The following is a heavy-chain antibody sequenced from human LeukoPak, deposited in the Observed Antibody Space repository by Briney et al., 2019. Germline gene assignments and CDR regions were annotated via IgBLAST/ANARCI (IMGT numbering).Heavy chain of an antibody. CDR2: IYYSGST. Sequence: SETLSLTCTVSGGSISSGDYYWSWIRQPPGKGLEWIGYIYYSGSTYYNPSLKSRITISVDTSKNQFSLRLSSVTAADTAVYYCALWFGESSGYYYMDVWGKGTTVTVSS. V-gene: IGHV4-30-4*08. CDR1: GGSISSGDYY. CDR3: ALWFGESSGYYYMDV. D-gene: IGHD3-10*01. J-gene: IGHJ6*03.